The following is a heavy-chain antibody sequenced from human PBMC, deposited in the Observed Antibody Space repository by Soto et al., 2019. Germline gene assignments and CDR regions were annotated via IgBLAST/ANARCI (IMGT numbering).Heavy chain of an antibody. CDR1: GGTFSSYA. CDR2: IIPIFGTA. D-gene: IGHD3-22*01. CDR3: ARDYYDSSGYYYAGNYFDY. Sequence: QVQLVQSGAEVKKPGSSVKVSCKASGGTFSSYAISWVRQAPGQGLEWMGGIIPIFGTANYARKFQGRVTITADESTSTAYMELSSLRSEDTAVYYCARDYYDSSGYYYAGNYFDYWGQGTLVTVSS. V-gene: IGHV1-69*12. J-gene: IGHJ4*02.